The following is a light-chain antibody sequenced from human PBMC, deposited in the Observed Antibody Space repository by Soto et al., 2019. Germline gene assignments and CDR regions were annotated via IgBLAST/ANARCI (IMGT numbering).Light chain of an antibody. CDR2: EVS. Sequence: QPVLTQPASVSGSPGQSITISCTGTRSDVGGYNYVSWYQQHPGKAPKLIIFEVSNRPPEVSSRISGSKSGNTASLAISGRQAEDEAVYYCSSYTSTDTPFVLGPGTKLTVL. CDR1: RSDVGGYNY. CDR3: SSYTSTDTPFV. J-gene: IGLJ1*01. V-gene: IGLV2-14*01.